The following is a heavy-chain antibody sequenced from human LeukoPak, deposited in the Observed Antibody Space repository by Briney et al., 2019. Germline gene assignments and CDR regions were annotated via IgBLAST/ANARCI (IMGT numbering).Heavy chain of an antibody. CDR2: IIPVYPIP. CDR3: ATFSGADFWTLYYYYGMDV. CDR1: GGSFNITT. V-gene: IGHV1-69*02. D-gene: IGHD3/OR15-3a*01. Sequence: SVKVSCKSSGGSFNITTVTWVRQAPGQAPEWMGRIIPVYPIPYYAPKFKDRVTFTADKSTNTAYMDLNSLISEDTAVYYCATFSGADFWTLYYYYGMDVWGQGTTVTVSS. J-gene: IGHJ6*02.